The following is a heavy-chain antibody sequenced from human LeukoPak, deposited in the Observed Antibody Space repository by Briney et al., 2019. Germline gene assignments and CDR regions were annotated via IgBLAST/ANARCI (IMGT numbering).Heavy chain of an antibody. CDR3: AKGDYYDSSGFSY. Sequence: QSGRSLRLSCAASGFTFDDYAMHWVRQAPGKGLEWVSGISWNSGSIGYADSVKGRFTISRDNAKNSLYLQMNSLRAEDTALYYCAKGDYYDSSGFSYWGQGTLVTVSS. V-gene: IGHV3-9*01. CDR1: GFTFDDYA. D-gene: IGHD3-22*01. J-gene: IGHJ4*02. CDR2: ISWNSGSI.